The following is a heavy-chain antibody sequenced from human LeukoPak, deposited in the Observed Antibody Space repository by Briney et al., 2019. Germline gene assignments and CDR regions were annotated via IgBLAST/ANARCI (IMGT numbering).Heavy chain of an antibody. J-gene: IGHJ3*02. D-gene: IGHD3-22*01. CDR1: GFTFTSYA. CDR2: ISGSGGST. CDR3: AKGRYYYDSSDAFDI. V-gene: IGHV3-23*01. Sequence: PGGSLRLSCAASGFTFTSYAVSWVRQAPGEGLEWVSAISGSGGSTYYADSVKGRFTISRDNSKNTLYLQMNSLRAEDTAVYYCAKGRYYYDSSDAFDIWGQGTMVTVSS.